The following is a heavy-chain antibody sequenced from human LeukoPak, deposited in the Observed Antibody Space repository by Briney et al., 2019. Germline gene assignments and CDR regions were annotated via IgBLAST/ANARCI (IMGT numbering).Heavy chain of an antibody. D-gene: IGHD3-16*01. CDR1: GFTFSSYE. CDR2: ISSSSTII. Sequence: GGSLGLSCAASGFTFSSYELYWVRQAPGKGLEWISYISSSSTIIKYADSVRGRFTISRDDARESLYLQMSSLRADDTAIYYCGASRQYVGAFDIWGQGTLVTVSS. J-gene: IGHJ3*02. V-gene: IGHV3-48*03. CDR3: GASRQYVGAFDI.